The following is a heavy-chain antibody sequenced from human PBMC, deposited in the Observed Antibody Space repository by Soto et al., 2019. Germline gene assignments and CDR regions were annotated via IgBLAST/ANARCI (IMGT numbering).Heavy chain of an antibody. D-gene: IGHD1-26*01. V-gene: IGHV1-8*01. Sequence: ASVKVSCKASGYTFTSYDINWVRQATGQGFEWMGWMNPNSGNTGYAQKFQDRVTITRDTSATTAYMELSNLRSEDSALYYCTRDAGGSFYRYRHFDSWGPGTLVTVSS. CDR2: MNPNSGNT. J-gene: IGHJ4*02. CDR3: TRDAGGSFYRYRHFDS. CDR1: GYTFTSYD.